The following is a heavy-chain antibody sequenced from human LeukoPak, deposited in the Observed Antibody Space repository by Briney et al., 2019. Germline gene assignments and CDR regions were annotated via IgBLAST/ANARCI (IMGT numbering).Heavy chain of an antibody. CDR2: ISYDGSNK. J-gene: IGHJ4*02. CDR1: GFIFSDYA. D-gene: IGHD3-22*01. Sequence: GGSLRLSCAASGFIFSDYAIHWVRQAPGKGLEWVAVISYDGSNKYYADSVKGRFTISRDNSKNTLYLQMNSLRAEDTAVYYCAKDKLVVVTGLVDYWGQGTLVTVSS. CDR3: AKDKLVVVTGLVDY. V-gene: IGHV3-30*04.